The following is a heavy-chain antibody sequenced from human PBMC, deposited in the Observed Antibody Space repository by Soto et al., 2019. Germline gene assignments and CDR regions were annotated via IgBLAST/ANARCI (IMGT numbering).Heavy chain of an antibody. V-gene: IGHV3-11*01. Sequence: PGGSLRLSCAASGFTFSDSYMSWNRQAPGKGLEWVSYISSSGSTIYYADSVKGRFTISRENAENSLYLLMNSLTAEDTAVYYCARYFVLVPAARPIVAPDYWGQGTLVTVSS. J-gene: IGHJ4*02. D-gene: IGHD2-2*01. CDR3: ARYFVLVPAARPIVAPDY. CDR1: GFTFSDSY. CDR2: ISSSGSTI.